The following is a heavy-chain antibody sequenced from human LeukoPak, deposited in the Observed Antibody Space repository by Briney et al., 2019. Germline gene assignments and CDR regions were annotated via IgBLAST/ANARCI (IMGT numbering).Heavy chain of an antibody. CDR2: INPSGGFT. CDR1: GYTFTSYF. Sequence: ASVKVSCKASGYTFTSYFMRWVRQAPGQGLEWMGIINPSGGFTSYAQKFQGRVTMTRDTSTSTVYMELSSLRSEDTAVYYCAPTPSGASWYFDLWGRGTLVTVSS. J-gene: IGHJ2*01. CDR3: APTPSGASWYFDL. D-gene: IGHD7-27*01. V-gene: IGHV1-46*01.